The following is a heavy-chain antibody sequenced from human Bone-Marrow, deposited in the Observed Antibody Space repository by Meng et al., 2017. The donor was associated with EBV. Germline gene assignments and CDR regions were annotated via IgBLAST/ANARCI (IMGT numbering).Heavy chain of an antibody. CDR2: ISGSGGNT. J-gene: IGHJ5*02. CDR1: GFSFSNYA. Sequence: VQWLGSGGGLVQPGGSLRLSCAASGFSFSNYALGWLRQAPEKGLEWVSSISGSGGNTYYPDSVKGRFTTSRDNSKDTLYLQMNSLRAEDTAVYYCALGVTGGRFFDPWGQGTLVTVSS. V-gene: IGHV3-23*01. CDR3: ALGVTGGRFFDP. D-gene: IGHD6-19*01.